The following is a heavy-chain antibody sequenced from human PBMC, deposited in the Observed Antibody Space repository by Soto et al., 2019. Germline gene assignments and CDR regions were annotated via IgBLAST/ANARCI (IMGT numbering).Heavy chain of an antibody. J-gene: IGHJ4*02. CDR2: IYYSGST. CDR1: GGSVSSGSYY. D-gene: IGHD3-22*01. V-gene: IGHV4-61*01. CDR3: ARYFCYYDSSGYYCPFDY. Sequence: SETLSLTCTVSGGSVSSGSYYWSWIRQPPGRGPEWIGYIYYSGSTNYNPSLKSRVTISVDTSKNQFSLKLSSVTAADTAVYYCARYFCYYDSSGYYCPFDYWGQGTLVTVSS.